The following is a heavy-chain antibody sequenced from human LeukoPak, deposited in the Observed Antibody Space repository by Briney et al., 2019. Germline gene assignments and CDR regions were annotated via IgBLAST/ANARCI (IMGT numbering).Heavy chain of an antibody. J-gene: IGHJ4*02. V-gene: IGHV4-4*07. Sequence: SETLSLTCTVSGGSISTYYWSWIRQPAGKGLEWIGRIYTSGSTNYNPSLKSRVTISVDTSKNQFSLKLSSVTAADTAVYYCVQLSGSYYFDYWGQGTLVTVSS. CDR3: VQLSGSYYFDY. CDR1: GGSISTYY. D-gene: IGHD1-26*01. CDR2: IYTSGST.